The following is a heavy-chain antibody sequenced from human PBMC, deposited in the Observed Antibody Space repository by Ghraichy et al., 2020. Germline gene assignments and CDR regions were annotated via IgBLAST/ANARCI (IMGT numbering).Heavy chain of an antibody. CDR1: GFIFSNYA. V-gene: IGHV3-23*01. CDR3: AKDSNEYYYYYLDV. CDR2: ISGSGSST. J-gene: IGHJ6*03. D-gene: IGHD1-1*01. Sequence: LSLTCAASGFIFSNYAMSWVRQAPGQGLEWVSAISGSGSSTYCADSVQGRFPISRDNSKNTLYLQMTSLGAEDTAVYYCAKDSNEYYYYYLDVWGKGTTVTVSS.